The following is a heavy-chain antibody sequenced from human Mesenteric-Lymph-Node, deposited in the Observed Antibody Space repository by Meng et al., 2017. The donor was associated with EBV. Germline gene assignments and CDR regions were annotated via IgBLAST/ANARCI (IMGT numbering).Heavy chain of an antibody. V-gene: IGHV4-30-4*01. CDR3: VIDFRRGSGLYWHFDL. CDR1: GDSITSVAVF. J-gene: IGHJ2*01. Sequence: HVQSRQSGPELVEASHHSSSPWPVYGDSITSVAVFWSWILQPPGKGLEWIGSIDYSGNTNYNPALKSRLTMSIDTSKNEFSVNLRSVVAADTAVYYCVIDFRRGSGLYWHFDLWGRGTLVTVSS. CDR2: IDYSGNT.